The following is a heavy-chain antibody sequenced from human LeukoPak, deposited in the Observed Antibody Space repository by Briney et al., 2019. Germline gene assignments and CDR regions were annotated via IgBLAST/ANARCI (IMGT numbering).Heavy chain of an antibody. J-gene: IGHJ1*01. Sequence: GGSLRLSCAASRFTFSSYWMHWVRQAPGKGLVWVSRINSDGSSTSYADSVKGRFTISRDNAKNTLYLQINSLRAEDTAVYYCARANNWNPMNVHEYFQHWGQGTLVTVSS. CDR2: INSDGSST. CDR1: RFTFSSYW. V-gene: IGHV3-74*01. D-gene: IGHD1-20*01. CDR3: ARANNWNPMNVHEYFQH.